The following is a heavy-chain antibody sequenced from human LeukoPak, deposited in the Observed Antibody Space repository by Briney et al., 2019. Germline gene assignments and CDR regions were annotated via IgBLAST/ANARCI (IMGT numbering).Heavy chain of an antibody. Sequence: GGSLRLSCAASGFTFSDYYMSWIRQAPGKGLEWVSYISSSGSTIYYADSVKGRFTISRDNAKNSLYLQMNSLRAEDTAVYYCARDLEWELRSSYYYYGMDVWGQGTTVTVSS. CDR3: ARDLEWELRSSYYYYGMDV. CDR1: GFTFSDYY. CDR2: ISSSGSTI. V-gene: IGHV3-11*01. D-gene: IGHD1-26*01. J-gene: IGHJ6*02.